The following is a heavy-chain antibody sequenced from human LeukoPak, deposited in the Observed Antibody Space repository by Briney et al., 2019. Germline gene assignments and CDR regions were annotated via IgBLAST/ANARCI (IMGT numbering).Heavy chain of an antibody. V-gene: IGHV4-39*01. Sequence: SSETLSLTCTVSGGSISSYYWGWIRQPPGKGLEWIGSIYYSGSTYCNPSLKSRVTISVDTSKNQFSLKLSSVTAADTAVYYCARLPVIYCGGDCSMYYFDYWGQGTLVTVSS. D-gene: IGHD2-21*02. J-gene: IGHJ4*02. CDR3: ARLPVIYCGGDCSMYYFDY. CDR2: IYYSGST. CDR1: GGSISSYY.